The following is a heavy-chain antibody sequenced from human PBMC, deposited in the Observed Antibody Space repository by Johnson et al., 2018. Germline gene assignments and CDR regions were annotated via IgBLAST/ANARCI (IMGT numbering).Heavy chain of an antibody. CDR1: GFSFSRSV. D-gene: IGHD5-12*01. V-gene: IGHV3-23*04. Sequence: VQLVESGGGLVHPGGSLRLSCVASGFSFSRSVMSWVRQAPGKGLEWVSTLDGGSGSTYYADSVKGRFSISRDISNNTLYLQLSSLRGEDSALYYCAYRMAALGQKYFQDWGQGALVTVSS. CDR2: LDGGSGST. CDR3: AYRMAALGQKYFQD. J-gene: IGHJ1*01.